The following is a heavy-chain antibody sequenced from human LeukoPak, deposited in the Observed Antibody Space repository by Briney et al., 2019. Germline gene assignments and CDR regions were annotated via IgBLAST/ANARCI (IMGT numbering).Heavy chain of an antibody. CDR1: GFTFSSYG. CDR2: ISYDGSNK. D-gene: IGHD5-18*01. J-gene: IGHJ4*02. Sequence: GGSLRLSCAASGFTFSSYGMHWVRQAPGKGLEWVAVISYDGSNKYYADSVKGRFTISRDNSKNTLYLQMNSLRAEDTAVYYCAEDQGGYSYDGFDYWGQGTLVTVSS. V-gene: IGHV3-30*18. CDR3: AEDQGGYSYDGFDY.